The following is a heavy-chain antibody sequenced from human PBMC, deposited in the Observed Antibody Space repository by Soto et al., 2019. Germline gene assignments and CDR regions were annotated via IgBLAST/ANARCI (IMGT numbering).Heavy chain of an antibody. CDR1: GFTLSDYY. J-gene: IGHJ5*02. Sequence: GGSLRLSCAASGFTLSDYYMTWIRQAPGKGLEWISYISTNSRYTKYAVSVKGRFTISRDDAKNSLYLQMNSLRVEDTAVYYCARVYDILTSAWLDPWGQGTLVTVSS. V-gene: IGHV3-11*06. D-gene: IGHD3-9*01. CDR2: ISTNSRYT. CDR3: ARVYDILTSAWLDP.